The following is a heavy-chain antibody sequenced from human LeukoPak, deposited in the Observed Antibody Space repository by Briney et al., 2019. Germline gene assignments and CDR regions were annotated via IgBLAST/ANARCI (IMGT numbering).Heavy chain of an antibody. Sequence: PGGSLRLSCAASGFILSNYGVTWVRQTPGKGLEYVSSIGSGGYTFSAGSVRGRFSIYRDDSHNTVYLQMNSLRAEDTAIYFCAKKLPTVSAYFDLWGQGALVTVSS. CDR3: AKKLPTVSAYFDL. CDR2: IGSGGYT. D-gene: IGHD2/OR15-2a*01. J-gene: IGHJ4*02. CDR1: GFILSNYG. V-gene: IGHV3-23*01.